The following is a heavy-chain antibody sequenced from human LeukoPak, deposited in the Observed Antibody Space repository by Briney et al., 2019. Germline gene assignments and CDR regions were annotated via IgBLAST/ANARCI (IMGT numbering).Heavy chain of an antibody. D-gene: IGHD3-22*01. V-gene: IGHV3-30*18. CDR3: AKDHDSSGSIPGN. Sequence: GGSLRLSCAASGFTFSNYDIHWVRQAPGKGLEWVAFILHDGGSKYVDSVKGRFTISRDNSRNTPYLQMNSLRPEDTAVYYCAKDHDSSGSIPGNWGQGTLVTVSS. CDR2: ILHDGGSK. CDR1: GFTFSNYD. J-gene: IGHJ4*02.